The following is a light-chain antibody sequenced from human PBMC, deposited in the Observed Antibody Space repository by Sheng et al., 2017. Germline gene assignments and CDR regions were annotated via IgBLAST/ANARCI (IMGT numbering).Light chain of an antibody. Sequence: IVLTQSPVTLSGSPGERVTLSCRASRSVYRDLAWYQVQPGQAPRLLIYGSSTRATGVPPRFSGSGSGTDFTLTISSLQPEDFATYYCQEYYATNTFGRGTKLQIK. CDR1: RSVYRD. J-gene: IGKJ2*01. CDR3: QEYYATNT. CDR2: GSS. V-gene: IGKV3-15*01.